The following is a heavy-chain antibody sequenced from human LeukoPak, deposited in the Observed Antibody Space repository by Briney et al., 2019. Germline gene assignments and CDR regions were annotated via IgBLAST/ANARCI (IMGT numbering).Heavy chain of an antibody. CDR1: GYTFTSYD. CDR3: ARDVSSGWYWFDP. D-gene: IGHD6-19*01. V-gene: IGHV1-18*01. J-gene: IGHJ5*02. CDR2: ISTYNGAT. Sequence: ASVKVSCKASGYTFTSYDINWVRQATGQGLEWMGWISTYNGATNYAQKFQARLTMTTDTSTSTAYMDLRSLRSDDTAVYYCARDVSSGWYWFDPWGQGTLVTVSS.